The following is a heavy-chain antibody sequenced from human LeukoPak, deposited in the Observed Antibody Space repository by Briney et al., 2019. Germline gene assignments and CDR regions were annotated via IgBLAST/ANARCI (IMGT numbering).Heavy chain of an antibody. Sequence: GESLKISCKGSGYSFTSYWISWVRQMPGKGLEWMGRIDPSDSYTNYSPSFQGHVTISADKSISTAYLQWSSLKASDTAMYYCARHGGTCSSTSCYNWFDPWGQGTLVTVSS. CDR2: IDPSDSYT. D-gene: IGHD2-2*01. V-gene: IGHV5-10-1*01. J-gene: IGHJ5*02. CDR1: GYSFTSYW. CDR3: ARHGGTCSSTSCYNWFDP.